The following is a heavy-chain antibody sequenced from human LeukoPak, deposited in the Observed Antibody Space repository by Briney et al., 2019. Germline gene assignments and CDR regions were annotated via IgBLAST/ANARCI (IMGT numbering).Heavy chain of an antibody. CDR2: INHSGST. J-gene: IGHJ4*02. Sequence: PSETLSLTCAVHGGSLSGYYWSSIPQPPGKGLEWIGEINHSGSTNYNPSLKSRVTISVDTSKNQFSLKLSSVTAADTAVYYCARAVRDYVWGSYRSLDYWGQGTLVTVSS. CDR3: ARAVRDYVWGSYRSLDY. D-gene: IGHD3-16*02. V-gene: IGHV4-34*01. CDR1: GGSLSGYY.